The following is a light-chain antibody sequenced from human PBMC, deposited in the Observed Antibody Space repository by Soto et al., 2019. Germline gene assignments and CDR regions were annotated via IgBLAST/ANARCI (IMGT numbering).Light chain of an antibody. V-gene: IGLV2-14*01. CDR3: CSHAGSFTWV. Sequence: QSDLNQPASVSGSPGQSITISCTGTSSDVGGYNYVSWYQQHPGKAPKLMIYEVSYRPSGVSDRFSGSKSGSTASLTISGLQAEDEADFYCCSHAGSFTWVFGGGTKLTVL. J-gene: IGLJ3*02. CDR2: EVS. CDR1: SSDVGGYNY.